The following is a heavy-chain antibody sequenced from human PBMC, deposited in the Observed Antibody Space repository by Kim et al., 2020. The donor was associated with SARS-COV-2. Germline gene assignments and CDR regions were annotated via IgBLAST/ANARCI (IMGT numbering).Heavy chain of an antibody. D-gene: IGHD2-21*02. Sequence: ASVKVSCKASGYTFTTPGISWVRQAPGQGLEWVGWISTNNGKTKYAQKFQGRVTMTADTSTSTAYMELRTLRSDDTAVYYCARPFGDSFDYWGQGTLVTV. CDR2: ISTNNGKT. V-gene: IGHV1-18*01. CDR3: ARPFGDSFDY. CDR1: GYTFTTPG. J-gene: IGHJ4*02.